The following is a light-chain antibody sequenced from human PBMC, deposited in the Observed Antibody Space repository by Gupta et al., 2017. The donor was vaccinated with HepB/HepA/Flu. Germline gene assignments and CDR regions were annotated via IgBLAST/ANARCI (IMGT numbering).Light chain of an antibody. J-gene: IGKJ4*01. CDR3: QQYYSPPLT. Sequence: DIVMTQSPDSLAMSLGERATINCKSSQSVLYSSNNKNFLAWYQQKPGQPPKLLISWASTRESGVPDRFSGSGSGTDFTLTISSLQAEDVAVYYCQQYYSPPLTLGGGTKVEIK. CDR2: WAS. CDR1: QSVLYSSNNKNF. V-gene: IGKV4-1*01.